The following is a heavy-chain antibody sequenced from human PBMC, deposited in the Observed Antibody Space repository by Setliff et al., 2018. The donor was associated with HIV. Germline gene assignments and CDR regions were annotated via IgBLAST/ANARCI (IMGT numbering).Heavy chain of an antibody. J-gene: IGHJ4*02. CDR2: INHTGNT. CDR3: ARGKGGLVGPAEFDY. CDR1: GGSIRTGAYY. D-gene: IGHD1-26*01. V-gene: IGHV4-34*01. Sequence: ETLSLTCTVSGGSIRTGAYYWNWIRQFPGKGLEWIGEINHTGNTQYNPSLKSRVTMSEETSKNQFSLKLKSVTAADTAIYFCARGKGGLVGPAEFDYWGQGALVTVSS.